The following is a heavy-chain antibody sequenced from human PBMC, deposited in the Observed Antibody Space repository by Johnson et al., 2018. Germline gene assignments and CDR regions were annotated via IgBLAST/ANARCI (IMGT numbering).Heavy chain of an antibody. Sequence: VQLVESGGGLVQPGGSXRVSCAASGFTFSSYAMSWVRQAPGKGLEWVSVISGSGGSTYYADYVKGRFTIARDNSKNTLYMQMNSPKAEETAVYFCAKENGTYYDSSGYYYGAQYFQHWGQGTLVTVSS. V-gene: IGHV3-23*04. CDR2: ISGSGGST. J-gene: IGHJ1*01. CDR3: AKENGTYYDSSGYYYGAQYFQH. CDR1: GFTFSSYA. D-gene: IGHD3-22*01.